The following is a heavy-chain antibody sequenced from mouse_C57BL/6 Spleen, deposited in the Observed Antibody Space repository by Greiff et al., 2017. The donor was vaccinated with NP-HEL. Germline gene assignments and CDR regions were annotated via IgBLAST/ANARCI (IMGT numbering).Heavy chain of an antibody. CDR2: IRSKSSNYAT. D-gene: IGHD1-1*01. V-gene: IGHV10-3*01. J-gene: IGHJ4*01. CDR1: GFTFNTYA. Sequence: EVQLVESGGGLVQPKGSLKLSCAASGFTFNTYAMHWVRQAPGKGLEWVARIRSKSSNYATYYADSVKDRFTISRDDSQSMLYLQMNNLKTEDTAMYYCVRDGGLLRGFYAMDYWGQGTSVTVSS. CDR3: VRDGGLLRGFYAMDY.